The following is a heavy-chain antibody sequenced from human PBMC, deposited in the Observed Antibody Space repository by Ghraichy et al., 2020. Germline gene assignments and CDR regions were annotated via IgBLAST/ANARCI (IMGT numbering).Heavy chain of an antibody. Sequence: ASVKVSCKASGYPFTGYYLHWVRQAPGQGLEWMGWINPNTGGTNYAQKFQDWVTMTRDTSISTAYMDLSRLTSDDTAVYYCARETYDSSGHYDYYYGLDVWGQGTTVTVSS. CDR2: INPNTGGT. V-gene: IGHV1-2*04. CDR1: GYPFTGYY. CDR3: ARETYDSSGHYDYYYGLDV. D-gene: IGHD3-22*01. J-gene: IGHJ6*02.